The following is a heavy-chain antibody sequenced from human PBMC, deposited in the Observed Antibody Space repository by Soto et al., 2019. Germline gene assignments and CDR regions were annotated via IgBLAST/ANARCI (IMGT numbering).Heavy chain of an antibody. CDR1: GDTFSRHT. CDR2: IIPILGIA. Sequence: QVQLVQSVAEVKKPGSSVKVSCKASGDTFSRHTISWVRQAPGQGLEWMGRIIPILGIANYAQKFQGRVTITADKSTSTAYMDLSSLRHEDTALYYCARVAEVGTVTKGWYYYMDVWGKGTTVTVCS. CDR3: ARVAEVGTVTKGWYYYMDV. J-gene: IGHJ6*03. V-gene: IGHV1-69*02. D-gene: IGHD4-17*01.